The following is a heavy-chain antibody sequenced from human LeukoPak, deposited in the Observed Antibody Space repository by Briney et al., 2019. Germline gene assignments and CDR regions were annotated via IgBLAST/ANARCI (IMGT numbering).Heavy chain of an antibody. CDR2: ICYSGST. V-gene: IGHV4-59*01. J-gene: IGHJ6*03. CDR1: GGSISSYY. Sequence: PETLSLTCTVSGGSISSYYWSWIRQPPGKGLEWIGYICYSGSTNYNPSLKSRVTISVDTSKNQFSLKLSSVTAADTAVYYCARTGYCSSASCYTASRPYYYYYMDVWGKGTTVTVSS. D-gene: IGHD2-2*02. CDR3: ARTGYCSSASCYTASRPYYYYYMDV.